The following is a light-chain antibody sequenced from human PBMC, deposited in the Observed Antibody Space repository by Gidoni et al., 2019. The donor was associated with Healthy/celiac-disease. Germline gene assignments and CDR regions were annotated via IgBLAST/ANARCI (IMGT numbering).Light chain of an antibody. CDR1: QRVSSS. V-gene: IGKV3-11*01. CDR3: QQRSNWPPT. CDR2: DAS. J-gene: IGKJ4*01. Sequence: EIVLTQSPATLSLSPGERATLSCRASQRVSSSLAWYQQKPGQAPRLLIYDASNRATGIPARFSGSGSGTDFTLTISSLEPEDFAVYYCQQRSNWPPTFXGXTKVEIK.